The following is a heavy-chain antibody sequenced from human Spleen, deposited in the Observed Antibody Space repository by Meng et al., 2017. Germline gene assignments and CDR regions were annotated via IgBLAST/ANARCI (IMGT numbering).Heavy chain of an antibody. D-gene: IGHD3-3*01. Sequence: QVQLQESGPGLVKPSGTLSLTCAVSGCSISSSYWWSWVRQPPGKGLEYIGEIHHSGATNYNPSLKSRVTISIDKSKNQFSLRLSSVTAADTAVYYCARAPYNDFWSDDFRGHYFDYWGQGTLVTVSS. CDR1: GCSISSSYW. V-gene: IGHV4-4*02. J-gene: IGHJ4*02. CDR3: ARAPYNDFWSDDFRGHYFDY. CDR2: IHHSGAT.